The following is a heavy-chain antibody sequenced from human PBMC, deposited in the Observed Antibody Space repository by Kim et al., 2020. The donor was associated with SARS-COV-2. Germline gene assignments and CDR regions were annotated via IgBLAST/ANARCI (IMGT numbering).Heavy chain of an antibody. Sequence: SETLSLTCTVSGGSISSSSYYWGWIRQPPGKGLEWIGSIYYSGSTYYNPSLKSRVTISVDTSKNQFSLKLSSVTAADTAVYYCARHGGGSSFDYWGQGTLVTVSS. CDR2: IYYSGST. D-gene: IGHD6-6*01. V-gene: IGHV4-39*01. J-gene: IGHJ4*02. CDR1: GGSISSSSYY. CDR3: ARHGGGSSFDY.